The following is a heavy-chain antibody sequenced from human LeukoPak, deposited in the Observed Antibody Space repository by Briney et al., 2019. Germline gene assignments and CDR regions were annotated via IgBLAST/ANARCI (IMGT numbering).Heavy chain of an antibody. CDR2: ISYDGSNK. V-gene: IGHV3-30-3*01. CDR1: GFTFSSYA. D-gene: IGHD3-3*01. J-gene: IGHJ3*02. Sequence: PGRSLRLSCAAPGFTFSSYAMHWVRQAPGKGLEWVAVISYDGSNKYYADSVKGRFTISRDNSKNTLYLQMNSLRAEDTAVYYCARETSYYDFWSGYHIWGQGTMVTVSS. CDR3: ARETSYYDFWSGYHI.